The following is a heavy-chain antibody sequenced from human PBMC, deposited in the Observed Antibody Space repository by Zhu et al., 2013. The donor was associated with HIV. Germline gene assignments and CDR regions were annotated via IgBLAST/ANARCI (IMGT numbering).Heavy chain of an antibody. V-gene: IGHV1-3*01. CDR3: ARPSYCSSTSCHIAPLDY. Sequence: QVQLVQSGAEVKKPGASVKVSCKASGYTFTSYAMHWVRQAPGQRLEWMGWINAGNGNTKYSQKFQGRVTITRDTSASTAYMDLSSLRSEDTAVYYCARPSYCSSTSCHIAPLDYWGQGTLVTVSS. CDR1: GYTFTSYA. D-gene: IGHD2-2*02. J-gene: IGHJ4*02. CDR2: INAGNGNT.